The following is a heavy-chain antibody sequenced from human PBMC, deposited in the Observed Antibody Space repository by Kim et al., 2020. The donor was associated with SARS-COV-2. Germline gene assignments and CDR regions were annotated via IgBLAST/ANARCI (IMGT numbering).Heavy chain of an antibody. CDR3: ARDGSMAQGGSD. V-gene: IGHV1-69*06. CDR2: IIPIFGTA. J-gene: IGHJ4*02. Sequence: SVKVSCKASGGTFSSYAISWVRQAPGQGLEWMGGIIPIFGTANYAQKFQGRVTITADKSTSTAYMELSSLRSEDTAVYYCARDGSMAQGGSDWGQGTLVTVSS. D-gene: IGHD2-8*01. CDR1: GGTFSSYA.